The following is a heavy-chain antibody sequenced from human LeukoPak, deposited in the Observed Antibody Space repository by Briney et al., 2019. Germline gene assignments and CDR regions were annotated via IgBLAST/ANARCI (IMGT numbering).Heavy chain of an antibody. Sequence: PGGSLRLSCAASVFTLSSYAMSWVRQAPGKGLEWVSAISGSGGSTYYADSVKGRFTISRDNSKNTLYLQMNSLRAEDTALYYCAKEGTIFGVLIPFFDYWGQGTLVTVSS. J-gene: IGHJ4*02. V-gene: IGHV3-23*01. CDR2: ISGSGGST. CDR3: AKEGTIFGVLIPFFDY. D-gene: IGHD3-3*01. CDR1: VFTLSSYA.